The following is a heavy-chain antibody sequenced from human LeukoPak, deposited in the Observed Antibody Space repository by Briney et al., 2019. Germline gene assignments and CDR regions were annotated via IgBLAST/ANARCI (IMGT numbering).Heavy chain of an antibody. CDR1: GYTFTDFG. CDR2: VSTYNGDT. Sequence: ASVKVSCEASGYTFTDFGFIWVRQAPGQGLKWMGWVSTYNGDTDYAKKFQDRVTMTTESPTQTTFMELRNLRSDDTAVYYCARAESMALYFLYWGQGTLVSVSS. J-gene: IGHJ1*01. D-gene: IGHD1-14*01. V-gene: IGHV1-18*01. CDR3: ARAESMALYFLY.